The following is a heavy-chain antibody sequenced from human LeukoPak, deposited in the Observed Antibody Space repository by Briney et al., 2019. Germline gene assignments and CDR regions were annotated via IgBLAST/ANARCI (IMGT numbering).Heavy chain of an antibody. J-gene: IGHJ4*02. CDR2: IRYDGSNK. V-gene: IGHV3-30*02. CDR3: AKDPSSPFGVVTYYFDY. D-gene: IGHD3-3*01. CDR1: GFTFSSYG. Sequence: GGSLRLSCAASGFTFSSYGMHWVRQAPGKGLEWEAFIRYDGSNKYYADSVKGRFTISRDNSKNTLYLQMNSLRAEDTAVYYCAKDPSSPFGVVTYYFDYWGQGTLVTVSS.